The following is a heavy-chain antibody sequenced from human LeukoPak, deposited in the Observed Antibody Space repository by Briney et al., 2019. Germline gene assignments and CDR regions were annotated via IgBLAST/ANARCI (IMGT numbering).Heavy chain of an antibody. CDR1: GFTFSSYA. J-gene: IGHJ2*01. CDR2: ISYDGSNK. V-gene: IGHV3-30*04. CDR3: AREIRILRYFDL. Sequence: GRSLRLSCAASGFTFSSYAMHWVRQAPGKGLEWVAVISYDGSNKYYADSVKGRFTISRDNSKNTLYLQMNSLRAEDTAVYYCAREIRILRYFDLWGRGTLVTVSS. D-gene: IGHD2-15*01.